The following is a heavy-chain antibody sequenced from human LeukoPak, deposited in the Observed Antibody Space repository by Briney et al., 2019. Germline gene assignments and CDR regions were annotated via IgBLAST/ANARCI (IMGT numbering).Heavy chain of an antibody. V-gene: IGHV1-8*01. J-gene: IGHJ4*02. D-gene: IGHD6-19*01. CDR3: ARDSSIVAVAGSEFDY. Sequence: EASVRVSCKASAYTFTNYDINWVRQASGQGLEWMGWMNPNSGYTGYAQKFQGRVNITRNTSISTAYMELRSLRSDDTAVYYCARDSSIVAVAGSEFDYWGQGTLVTVSA. CDR2: MNPNSGYT. CDR1: AYTFTNYD.